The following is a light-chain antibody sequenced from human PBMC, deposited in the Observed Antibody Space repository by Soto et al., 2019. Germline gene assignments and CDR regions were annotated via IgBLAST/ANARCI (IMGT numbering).Light chain of an antibody. V-gene: IGKV3-20*01. CDR2: GAS. CDR3: QQYGSSRWT. J-gene: IGKJ1*01. Sequence: EIVLTQSPDTLSLFPGERATLCCRASESVSSTYLAWYQQKLGQAPRLLIFGASSRATGIPDRFSGSGSGTDFTLTISRLEPEDFAVYYCQQYGSSRWTFGQGTKVELK. CDR1: ESVSSTY.